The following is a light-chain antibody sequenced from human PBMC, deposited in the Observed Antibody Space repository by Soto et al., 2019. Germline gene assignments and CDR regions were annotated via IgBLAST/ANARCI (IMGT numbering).Light chain of an antibody. J-gene: IGKJ1*01. CDR1: QSVSSN. CDR2: GAS. Sequence: EMVLRQSPGTLSLSPGERATLSCRASQSVSSNLAWHQQKPGQAPRLLIYGASNRATGIPDRFSGSGSGTDFTLTISRLEPEDFAVYYCQQYGSSGTFGQGTKVDI. V-gene: IGKV3-20*01. CDR3: QQYGSSGT.